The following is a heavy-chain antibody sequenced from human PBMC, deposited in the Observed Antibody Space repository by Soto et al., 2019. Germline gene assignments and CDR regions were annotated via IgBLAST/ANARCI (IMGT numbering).Heavy chain of an antibody. J-gene: IGHJ5*02. D-gene: IGHD2-15*01. CDR2: IFHSGST. Sequence: SETLSLTCSVSRAFVNSGGLYYNWIRQPPGKGLEWLGYIFHSGSTLYNPSLRGRLTLSADTSRNQLSLYLTSVTAADTAVYYCVRGGIAGHWFDPWGQGILVTVSS. V-gene: IGHV4-31*03. CDR3: VRGGIAGHWFDP. CDR1: RAFVNSGGLY.